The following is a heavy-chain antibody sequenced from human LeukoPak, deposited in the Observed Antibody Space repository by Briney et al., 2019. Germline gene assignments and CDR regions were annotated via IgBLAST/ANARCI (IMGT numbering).Heavy chain of an antibody. CDR1: GYTFTSYD. J-gene: IGHJ4*02. CDR2: MNPNSGNT. CDR3: ARGIGSTTVTTLEYYFDY. D-gene: IGHD4-17*01. Sequence: ASVKVSCKASGYTFTSYDINWVRQATGQGLEWMGWMNPNSGNTGYAQKFQGRVTMTRNTSISTAYMELSSLGSEDTAVYYCARGIGSTTVTTLEYYFDYWGQGTLVTVSS. V-gene: IGHV1-8*01.